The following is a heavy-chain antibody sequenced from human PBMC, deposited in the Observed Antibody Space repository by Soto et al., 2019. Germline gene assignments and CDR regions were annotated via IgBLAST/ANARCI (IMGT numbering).Heavy chain of an antibody. CDR2: ISAYNGNT. D-gene: IGHD2-2*01. Sequence: ASVKVSCKASGYTFTSYGICWVRQAPGQGLEWMGWISAYNGNTNYAQKLQGRVTMTTDTSTSTAYMELRSLRSDDTAVYYCARSDCSSTSCYAEGWFDPWGQGTLVTVSS. CDR1: GYTFTSYG. V-gene: IGHV1-18*01. CDR3: ARSDCSSTSCYAEGWFDP. J-gene: IGHJ5*02.